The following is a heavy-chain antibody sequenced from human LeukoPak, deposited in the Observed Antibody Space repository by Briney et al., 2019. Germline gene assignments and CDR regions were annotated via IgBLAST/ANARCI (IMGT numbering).Heavy chain of an antibody. CDR3: ASRFY. CDR1: GFTFSSYE. CDR2: ISSSGSTI. J-gene: IGHJ4*02. Sequence: QPGGSLRLSCTASGFTFSSYEMNWVRQAPGKGLEWVSYISSSGSTIYYADSVKGRFFISRDNAEKSLYLQMNSLRVEDTGVYFCASRFYWGQGALVTVSS. V-gene: IGHV3-48*03.